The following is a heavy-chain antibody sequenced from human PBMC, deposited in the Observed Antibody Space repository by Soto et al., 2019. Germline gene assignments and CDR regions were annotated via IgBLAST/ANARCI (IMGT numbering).Heavy chain of an antibody. D-gene: IGHD3-3*01. Sequence: ASVKVSCKASGYTFTSYGISWVRQAPGQGLEWMGWISAYNGNTNYAQKLQGRVTMTTDTSTSTAYMELRSLRSDDTPVYYCARVPVEHYDFWSRYHTARTTCGMDVWAQGITVAVS. CDR3: ARVPVEHYDFWSRYHTARTTCGMDV. CDR2: ISAYNGNT. CDR1: GYTFTSYG. V-gene: IGHV1-18*01. J-gene: IGHJ6*02.